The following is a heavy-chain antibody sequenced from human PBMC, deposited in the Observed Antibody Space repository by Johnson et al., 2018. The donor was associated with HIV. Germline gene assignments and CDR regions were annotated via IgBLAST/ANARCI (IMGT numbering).Heavy chain of an antibody. Sequence: VQLVESGGGVVRPGGSLRLPCAASGFTFDDYGMSWVRQAPGKGLEWVSVIYSGGSTSYADSVKGRFTISRDNSNNTLYLQMNSLKPEDTAVYFCARDIARRGGAAFDIWGQGTMVTVSS. J-gene: IGHJ3*02. CDR3: ARDIARRGGAAFDI. CDR2: IYSGGST. D-gene: IGHD6-13*01. CDR1: GFTFDDYG. V-gene: IGHV3-20*04.